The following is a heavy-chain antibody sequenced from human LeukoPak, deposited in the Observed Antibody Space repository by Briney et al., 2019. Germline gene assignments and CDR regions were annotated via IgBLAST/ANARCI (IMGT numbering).Heavy chain of an antibody. D-gene: IGHD1-1*01. V-gene: IGHV1-46*01. J-gene: IGHJ4*02. Sequence: GASVKVSCKASGYTFTTYYMHWVRQAPGQGREWVGIINPSGGGTTYAQKSRGRVSMTGDTSTSTVYMELTSLISEDTAVYYCARSALSGTGYFDYWGQGTLVTVSS. CDR3: ARSALSGTGYFDY. CDR1: GYTFTTYY. CDR2: INPSGGGT.